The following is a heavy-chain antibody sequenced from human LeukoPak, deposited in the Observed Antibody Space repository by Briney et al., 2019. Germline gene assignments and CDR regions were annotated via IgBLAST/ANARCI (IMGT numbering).Heavy chain of an antibody. CDR3: ARAHGSGSFSLANWFDP. Sequence: SETLSLTCAVSGGSISSGGYSWSWIRQPPGRGLEWIGYIYHSGSTYYNPSLKSRVTISVDRSKNQFSLKLSSVTAADTAVYYCARAHGSGSFSLANWFDPWGQGTLVTVSS. V-gene: IGHV4-30-2*01. J-gene: IGHJ5*02. CDR2: IYHSGST. CDR1: GGSISSGGYS. D-gene: IGHD3-10*01.